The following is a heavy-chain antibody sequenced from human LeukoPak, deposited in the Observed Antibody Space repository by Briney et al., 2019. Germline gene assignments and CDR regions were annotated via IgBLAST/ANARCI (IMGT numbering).Heavy chain of an antibody. V-gene: IGHV5-51*01. CDR3: ARSGSYLAFFDY. J-gene: IGHJ4*02. D-gene: IGHD1-26*01. Sequence: GESLKISCQASGYIFSNYWIGWVRQMPGKGLEWMAIIYPGDSETRYSPSFQGQVTISADKSISTAYLQWSSLKASDTAMYYCARSGSYLAFFDYWGQGTLVTVSS. CDR2: IYPGDSET. CDR1: GYIFSNYW.